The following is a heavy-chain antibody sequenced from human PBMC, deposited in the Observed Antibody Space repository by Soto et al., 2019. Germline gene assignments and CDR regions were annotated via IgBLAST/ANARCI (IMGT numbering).Heavy chain of an antibody. V-gene: IGHV1-69*13. CDR3: ASLTCSSTSCYKRLGGGWFDL. CDR1: GVTFSSYA. Sequence: SVKVSCKASGVTFSSYAISWVRQAPGQGLEWMGGIIPIFGTVNYAQKFQGRVTITADESTSTGYMELSSLRSEATAVYSCASLTCSSTSCYKRLGGGWFDLWGQGTMVTVSS. D-gene: IGHD2-2*02. J-gene: IGHJ5*01. CDR2: IIPIFGTV.